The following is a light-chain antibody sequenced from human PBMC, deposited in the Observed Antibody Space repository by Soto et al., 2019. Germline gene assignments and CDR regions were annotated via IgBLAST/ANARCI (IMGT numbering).Light chain of an antibody. J-gene: IGKJ2*01. V-gene: IGKV1-39*01. Sequence: DIQMTQSPSSLSASVGDRVTIPCRASQRISSYLNWYQQKPGKAPKLLIYAASSLQSGVPSRFSGSGSGTDFTLTISSLQPEDFATYYCQPSYSTPYTFGQGTKLEIK. CDR3: QPSYSTPYT. CDR2: AAS. CDR1: QRISSY.